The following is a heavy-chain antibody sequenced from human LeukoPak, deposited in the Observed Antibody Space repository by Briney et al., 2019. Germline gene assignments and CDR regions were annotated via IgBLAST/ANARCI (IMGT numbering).Heavy chain of an antibody. Sequence: ASVKVSCKASGYTFTGNAIHWVRQAPGQRREWMGCINGANTKTEYSHEFQGRVTITRDTSASTAYMELSSLTSEDMAVYFCARGAGEGSWLIDYWGQGTLVIVSS. V-gene: IGHV1-3*03. J-gene: IGHJ4*02. D-gene: IGHD3-16*01. CDR3: ARGAGEGSWLIDY. CDR2: INGANTKT. CDR1: GYTFTGNA.